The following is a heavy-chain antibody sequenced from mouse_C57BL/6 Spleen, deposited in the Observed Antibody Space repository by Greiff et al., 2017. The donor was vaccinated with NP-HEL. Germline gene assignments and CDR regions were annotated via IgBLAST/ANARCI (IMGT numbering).Heavy chain of an antibody. CDR1: GFTFSSYG. D-gene: IGHD2-10*02. Sequence: EVQLVESGGDLVKPGGSLKLSCAASGFTFSSYGMSWVRQTPDKRLEWVATISSGGSYTYYPDSVKGRFTISRDNAKNTLYLQMSSLKSEDTAMYYCARPTSYGNYGGYFDYWGQGTTLTVSS. V-gene: IGHV5-6*01. CDR3: ARPTSYGNYGGYFDY. J-gene: IGHJ2*01. CDR2: ISSGGSYT.